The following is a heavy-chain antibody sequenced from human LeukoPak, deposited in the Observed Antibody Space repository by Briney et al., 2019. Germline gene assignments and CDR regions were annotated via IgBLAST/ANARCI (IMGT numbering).Heavy chain of an antibody. CDR1: GYSFTSYW. CDR2: IYPGDSDT. Sequence: GESLKLSCKGSGYSFTSYWIGWVRELPGKGLEWMGIIYPGDSDTRYSPSFQGQVTISADKSISTAYLQWSSLKASDTAMYYCARNRDLVTAPDYWGQGTLVTVSS. J-gene: IGHJ4*02. V-gene: IGHV5-51*01. D-gene: IGHD2-21*02. CDR3: ARNRDLVTAPDY.